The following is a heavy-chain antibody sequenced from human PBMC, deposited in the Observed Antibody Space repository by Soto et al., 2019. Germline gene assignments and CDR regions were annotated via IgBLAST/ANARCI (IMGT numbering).Heavy chain of an antibody. V-gene: IGHV1-3*01. CDR2: INAGNGTT. Sequence: QVQLVQSGAEVKKPGASVKVSCKASGYTFTSYAMHWVRQAPGQRLEWMGWINAGNGTTKYSQKFQGRVTITRDTSASTAYMGLSSLRSEDTAVYYCARGGSLYWYFDLWGRGTLVTVSS. CDR3: ARGGSLYWYFDL. D-gene: IGHD1-26*01. J-gene: IGHJ2*01. CDR1: GYTFTSYA.